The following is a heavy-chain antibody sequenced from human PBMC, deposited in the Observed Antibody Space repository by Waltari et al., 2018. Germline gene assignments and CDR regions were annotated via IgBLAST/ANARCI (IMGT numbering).Heavy chain of an antibody. D-gene: IGHD3-10*01. J-gene: IGHJ6*02. Sequence: QVQLVQSGAEVKKPGASVTVSCKASGYTFTSYETNWVRQATGHGLEWMGWMNPNSGNTGYAQKFQGRVTMTRNTSISTAYMELSSLRSEDTAVYYCARSPRRVRGVIWYYGMDVWGQGTTVTVSS. CDR1: GYTFTSYE. CDR3: ARSPRRVRGVIWYYGMDV. V-gene: IGHV1-8*01. CDR2: MNPNSGNT.